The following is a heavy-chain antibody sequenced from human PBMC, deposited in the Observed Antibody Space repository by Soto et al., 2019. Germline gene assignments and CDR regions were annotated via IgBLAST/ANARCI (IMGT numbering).Heavy chain of an antibody. CDR2: ISGSGGST. CDR3: AKNHDILTGYYYYYYMDV. CDR1: GFTFSSYA. J-gene: IGHJ6*03. V-gene: IGHV3-23*01. Sequence: GGSLRLSCAASGFTFSSYAMSWVRQAPGKGLEWVSAISGSGGSTYYADSVKGRFTISRDNSKNTLYLQMNSLRAEDTAVYYCAKNHDILTGYYYYYYMDVWGKGTTVTVSS. D-gene: IGHD3-9*01.